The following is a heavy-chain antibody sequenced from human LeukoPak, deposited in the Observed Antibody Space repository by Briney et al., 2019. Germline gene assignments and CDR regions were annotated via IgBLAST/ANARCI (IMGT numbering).Heavy chain of an antibody. CDR1: GFTFSSYS. V-gene: IGHV3-48*04. CDR3: ARGSSTSAAPDALDI. J-gene: IGHJ3*02. D-gene: IGHD2-2*01. Sequence: PGGSLRLSCAASGFTFSSYSMNWVRQAPGKGLEWVSYISSSSSTIYYADSVKGRFTISRDNAKNSLYLQMNSLRAEDTAVYYCARGSSTSAAPDALDIWGQGTMVTVSS. CDR2: ISSSSSTI.